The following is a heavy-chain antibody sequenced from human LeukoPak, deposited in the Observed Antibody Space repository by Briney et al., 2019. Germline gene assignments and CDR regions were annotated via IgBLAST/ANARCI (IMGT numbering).Heavy chain of an antibody. CDR3: ARSMTAYYVSFDY. CDR1: GGSITSYNYY. D-gene: IGHD3-9*01. Sequence: SETLSLTCTVSGGSITSYNYYWGWIRQPPGKGLEWIGSISYTESTYYNPSLKSRVTISVDTSKNQFSLKLSSVTAADTAVYYCARSMTAYYVSFDYWSQGTLVTVSS. V-gene: IGHV4-39*01. CDR2: ISYTEST. J-gene: IGHJ4*02.